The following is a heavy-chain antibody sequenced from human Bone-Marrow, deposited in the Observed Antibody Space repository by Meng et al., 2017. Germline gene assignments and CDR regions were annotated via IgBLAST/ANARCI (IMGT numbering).Heavy chain of an antibody. V-gene: IGHV6-1*01. D-gene: IGHD6-19*01. CDR3: ARDGGGSGWYVSWFDP. J-gene: IGHJ5*02. Sequence: QVQLQQSGPGLVKPSQTRPLTCSISGDSVSSNSAAWNWIRQSPSRGLEWLGRTYYRSKWYNDYAVSVKSRITINPDTSKNQFSMQLNSMTPEDTAVYYCARDGGGSGWYVSWFDPWGQGTLVTVSS. CDR1: GDSVSSNSAA. CDR2: TYYRSKWYN.